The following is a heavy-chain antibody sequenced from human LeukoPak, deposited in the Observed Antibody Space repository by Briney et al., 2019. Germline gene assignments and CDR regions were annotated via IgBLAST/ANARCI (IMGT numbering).Heavy chain of an antibody. CDR1: GGSISSYY. V-gene: IGHV4-59*12. J-gene: IGHJ4*02. Sequence: ASETLSLTCTVSGGSISSYYWNWIRQSPGKGLEWIGYIYYSGSTNYNPSLKSRVTISVDTSKNQFSLKLSSVTAADTAVYYCARGRGIAAAGTGGSFDYWGQGTLVTVSS. D-gene: IGHD6-13*01. CDR2: IYYSGST. CDR3: ARGRGIAAAGTGGSFDY.